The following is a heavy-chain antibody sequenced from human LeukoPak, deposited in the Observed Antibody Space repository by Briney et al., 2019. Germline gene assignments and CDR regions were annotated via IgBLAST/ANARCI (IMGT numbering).Heavy chain of an antibody. V-gene: IGHV1-24*01. Sequence: GASVKVSCKVSGYTLTELSMHWVRQAPGKGLEWMGGFDPEDGETIYAQKFQGRVTMTEDTSTDTAYMELSSLRSEDTAVYYCATVRLKLVESAFDIWGQGTMVTVSS. CDR2: FDPEDGET. CDR1: GYTLTELS. J-gene: IGHJ3*02. D-gene: IGHD6-13*01. CDR3: ATVRLKLVESAFDI.